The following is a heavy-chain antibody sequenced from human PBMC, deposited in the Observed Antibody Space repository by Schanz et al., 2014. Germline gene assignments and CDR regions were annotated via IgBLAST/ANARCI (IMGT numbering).Heavy chain of an antibody. CDR3: ARDVGRPGHFWYFDL. J-gene: IGHJ2*01. V-gene: IGHV1-2*02. CDR1: GYVFTAYC. Sequence: QGHLVQSGAEVKEPGASVQVSCKASGYVFTAYCMHWVRQAPGQGLEWMGVTNPNGGAEFAQKFQGRISMTRDTSTTTFYMELSSLTSDDTAVYFCARDVGRPGHFWYFDLWGRGTLVTVSS. CDR2: TNPNGGA. D-gene: IGHD1-1*01.